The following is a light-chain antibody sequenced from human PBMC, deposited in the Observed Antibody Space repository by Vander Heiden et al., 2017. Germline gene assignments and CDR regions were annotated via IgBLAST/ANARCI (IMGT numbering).Light chain of an antibody. V-gene: IGLV2-8*01. CDR2: EVN. CDR3: SSYVGANNVV. Sequence: QSPLTHPPSAPVSPGQSVAISCTGTSSDIGGYNYVSWYQQHPGKAPKLMIFEVNRRPSGIPDRFSGSKSGNTASLTVSGLQAEDEANYYCSSYVGANNVVFGGGTKLTVL. J-gene: IGLJ2*01. CDR1: SSDIGGYNY.